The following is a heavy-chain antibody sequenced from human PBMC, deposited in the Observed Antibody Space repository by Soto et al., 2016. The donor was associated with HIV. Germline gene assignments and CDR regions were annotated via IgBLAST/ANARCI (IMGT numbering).Heavy chain of an antibody. V-gene: IGHV3-23*01. CDR2: ISGSGGST. CDR3: AKGKITMIVVVTSDAFDI. D-gene: IGHD3-22*01. J-gene: IGHJ3*02. Sequence: EVQLLESGGGLVQPGGSLRLSCAASGFTFSSYAMSWVRQAPGKGLEWVSAISGSGGSTYYADSVKGRFTISRDNSKNTLYLQMNSLRAEDTAVYYCAKGKITMIVVVTSDAFDIWGQGTMVTVSS. CDR1: GFTFSSYA.